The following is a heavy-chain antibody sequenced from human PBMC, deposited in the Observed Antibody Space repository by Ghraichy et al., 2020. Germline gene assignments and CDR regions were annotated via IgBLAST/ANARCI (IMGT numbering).Heavy chain of an antibody. D-gene: IGHD3-10*01. Sequence: SETLSLTCTVSGGSISSGGYYWSWIRQHPGKGLEWIGYIYYSGSTYYNPSLKSRVTISVDTSKNQFSLKLSSVTAADTAVYYCARDDRIGSGAFDIWGQGTMVTVSS. V-gene: IGHV4-31*03. CDR3: ARDDRIGSGAFDI. CDR1: GGSISSGGYY. CDR2: IYYSGST. J-gene: IGHJ3*02.